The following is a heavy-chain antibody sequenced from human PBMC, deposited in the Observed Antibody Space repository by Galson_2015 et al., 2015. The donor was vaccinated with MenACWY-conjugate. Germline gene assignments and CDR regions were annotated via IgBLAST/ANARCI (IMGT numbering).Heavy chain of an antibody. D-gene: IGHD4-17*01. CDR1: GGTFSSYT. CDR2: IIPILGIA. V-gene: IGHV1-69*04. J-gene: IGHJ4*02. Sequence: SVKVSCKASGGTFSSYTISWVRQAPGQGLEWMGRIIPILGIANYAQKFQGRVTITADKSTSTAYMELSSLRSEDTAVYYCARDGPYGDYSKVDWGQGTLVTVSS. CDR3: ARDGPYGDYSKVD.